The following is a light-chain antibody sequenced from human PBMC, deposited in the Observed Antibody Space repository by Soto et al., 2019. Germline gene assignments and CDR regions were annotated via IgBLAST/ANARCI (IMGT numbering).Light chain of an antibody. V-gene: IGKV3-20*01. Sequence: EIVMTQSPTILSVSPGERATLSCRASQSVSSNLAWYQQKPGQAPRLLMYGASSRATGIPDRFSGSGSGTDFTLTITRLEPEDFAVYYCQQYASSRTFGQGTKVDIK. CDR2: GAS. CDR1: QSVSSN. CDR3: QQYASSRT. J-gene: IGKJ1*01.